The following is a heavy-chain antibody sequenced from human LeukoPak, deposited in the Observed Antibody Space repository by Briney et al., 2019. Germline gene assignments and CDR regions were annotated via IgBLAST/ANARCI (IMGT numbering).Heavy chain of an antibody. CDR3: ALVYCSSTRCYVGAFDI. D-gene: IGHD2-2*01. V-gene: IGHV4-31*03. J-gene: IGHJ3*02. CDR2: IYYSGTT. CDR1: GGSISSAGYY. Sequence: SETLSLTCTVSGGSISSAGYYWSWIRHHPGKGLEYIGYIYYSGTTNYNPSLTSRVTISVDTSNNQFSLKLSSVTAADTAVYYSALVYCSSTRCYVGAFDIWGQGTMVPVSS.